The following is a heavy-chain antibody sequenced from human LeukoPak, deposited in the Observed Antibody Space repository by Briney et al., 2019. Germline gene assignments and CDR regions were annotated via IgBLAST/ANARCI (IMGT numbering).Heavy chain of an antibody. D-gene: IGHD3-10*01. J-gene: IGHJ4*02. V-gene: IGHV4-34*01. Sequence: PSETLSLTCAVYGGSFSGYYWSWIRQPPGKGLEWIGEINHSGSTNYNPSLKSRVTISVDTSKNQFSLKLSSVTAADTAVYYCARYHITMVRGVPFDYWGQGTLVTVSS. CDR2: INHSGST. CDR1: GGSFSGYY. CDR3: ARYHITMVRGVPFDY.